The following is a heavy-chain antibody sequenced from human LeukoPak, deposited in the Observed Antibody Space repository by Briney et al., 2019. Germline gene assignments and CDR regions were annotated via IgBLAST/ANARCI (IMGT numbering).Heavy chain of an antibody. CDR3: AKDRHAPGRYCSSTSCFPFDS. CDR2: ISGSGGST. CDR1: RFTFSSYE. D-gene: IGHD2-2*01. J-gene: IGHJ5*01. Sequence: PGGSLRLSCAASRFTFSSYEMNWVRQAPGKGLEWVSGISGSGGSTYYADSVKGRFTISRDNTKNTLYLQMNSLRAEDTAVYYCAKDRHAPGRYCSSTSCFPFDSWGQGTLVTVSS. V-gene: IGHV3-23*01.